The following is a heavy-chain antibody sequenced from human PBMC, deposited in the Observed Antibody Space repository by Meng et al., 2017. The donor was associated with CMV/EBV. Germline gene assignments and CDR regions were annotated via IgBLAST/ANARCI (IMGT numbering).Heavy chain of an antibody. V-gene: IGHV4-61*01. D-gene: IGHD5-12*01. J-gene: IGHJ6*04. CDR1: GGSVSSGSYY. CDR2: IYYSGST. Sequence: SETLSLTCTVSGGSVSSGSYYWSWIRQPPGKGLEWIGYIYYSGSTNYNPSLKSRVTISVDTSKNQFSLKLSSVTAADTAVYYCASFAATTPEYYGMDVWGKGTTVTVSS. CDR3: ASFAATTPEYYGMDV.